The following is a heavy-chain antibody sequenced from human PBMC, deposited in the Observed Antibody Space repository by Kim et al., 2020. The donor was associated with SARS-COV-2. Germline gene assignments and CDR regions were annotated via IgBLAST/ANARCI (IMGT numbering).Heavy chain of an antibody. CDR1: GFTFSSYG. D-gene: IGHD2-21*02. V-gene: IGHV3-30*18. CDR2: ISYDGSNK. CDR3: AKIFPGGGDPDY. Sequence: GGSLRLSCAASGFTFSSYGMHWVRQAPGKGLEWVAVISYDGSNKYYADSVKGRFTISRDNSKNTLYLQMNSLRAEDTAVYYCAKIFPGGGDPDYWGQGTLVTVSS. J-gene: IGHJ4*02.